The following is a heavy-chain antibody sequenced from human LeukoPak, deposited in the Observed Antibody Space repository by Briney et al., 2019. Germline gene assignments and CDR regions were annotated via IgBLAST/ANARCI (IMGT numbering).Heavy chain of an antibody. Sequence: GGSLRLSRAASGFTFSSYAMSLVRQAPGKGLEWVSAISGSGGSTYYADSVKGRFTISRDNSKNTLYLQMNSLRAEDTAVYYCANGGLRDFDYWGQGTLVTVSS. J-gene: IGHJ4*02. CDR3: ANGGLRDFDY. V-gene: IGHV3-23*01. CDR1: GFTFSSYA. CDR2: ISGSGGST. D-gene: IGHD5-12*01.